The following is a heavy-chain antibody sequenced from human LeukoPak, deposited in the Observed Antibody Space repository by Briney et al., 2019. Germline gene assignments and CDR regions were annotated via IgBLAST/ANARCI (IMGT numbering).Heavy chain of an antibody. J-gene: IGHJ4*02. CDR2: INPNSGGT. CDR1: GYTFTDYY. V-gene: IGHV1-2*02. Sequence: ASVNVSCKASGYTFTDYYFNWVRQAPGQGLEWMGWINPNSGGTHYAQNFQGRVTMTRDTSISTAYMEVSRLTSDDTAVYYCARTLTTATWDYWGQGTLVTVSS. CDR3: ARTLTTATWDY. D-gene: IGHD4-17*01.